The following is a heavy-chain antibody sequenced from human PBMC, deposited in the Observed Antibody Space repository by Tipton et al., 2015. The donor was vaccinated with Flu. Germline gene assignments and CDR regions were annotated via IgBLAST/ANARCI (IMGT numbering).Heavy chain of an antibody. D-gene: IGHD4-11*01. Sequence: TLSLTCSVSGDSIGSPYYWGWIRQPPGKGLEWIGNIHKTGYTYYNPSLTSRVTISVDTSKNQFSLRLTSVNAADTAIYYCAGCDYSNDVSEPKNWFDPWGQGPLVTLSS. V-gene: IGHV4-38-2*01. CDR3: AGCDYSNDVSEPKNWFDP. CDR1: GDSIGSPYY. CDR2: IHKTGYT. J-gene: IGHJ5*02.